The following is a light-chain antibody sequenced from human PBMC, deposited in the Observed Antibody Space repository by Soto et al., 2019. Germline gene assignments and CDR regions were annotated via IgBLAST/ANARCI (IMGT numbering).Light chain of an antibody. CDR3: QQYYSDPRFT. CDR1: QGISSY. J-gene: IGKJ3*01. V-gene: IGKV1-8*01. CDR2: AAS. Sequence: AIRMTQSPSSLSASTGDRVTITCRASQGISSYLAWYQQKPGKAPKLLIYAASTLQSGVPARFSGSGSGTDFTLTIGCLQSEDFATYYCQQYYSDPRFTFGPGPKVDIK.